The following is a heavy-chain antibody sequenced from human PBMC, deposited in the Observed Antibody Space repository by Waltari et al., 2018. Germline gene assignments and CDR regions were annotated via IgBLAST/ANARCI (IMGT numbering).Heavy chain of an antibody. Sequence: QLQLQESGPGLVKPSETLSLPCTVSGRSISSSDYHWGGIRQPPGKGLEWIGSIFDSGSTYYNPSLKSRVTISVDTSKNQFSLKLTSVTAADTAVYYCARQGYASGWTPYWGQGALVTVSS. V-gene: IGHV4-39*01. CDR3: ARQGYASGWTPY. D-gene: IGHD6-19*01. CDR2: IFDSGST. CDR1: GRSISSSDYH. J-gene: IGHJ4*02.